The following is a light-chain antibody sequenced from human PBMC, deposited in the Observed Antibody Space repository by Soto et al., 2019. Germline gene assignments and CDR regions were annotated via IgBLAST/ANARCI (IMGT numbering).Light chain of an antibody. J-gene: IGKJ1*01. CDR3: QQYNSWPPGT. Sequence: DIQMTQSPSTLSASVGDTVTITCRANENINQWLAWYQQKPGKAPKVLIYDASTLESGVPSRFSGSGSGTEFTLTISSLQSEDFAVYFCQQYNSWPPGTFGQGTKVDI. V-gene: IGKV1-5*01. CDR2: DAS. CDR1: ENINQW.